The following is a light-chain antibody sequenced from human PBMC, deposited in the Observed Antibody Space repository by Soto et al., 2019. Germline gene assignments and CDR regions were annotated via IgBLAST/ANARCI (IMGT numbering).Light chain of an antibody. V-gene: IGKV3-20*01. CDR3: QQYGSSPVT. CDR2: DAS. J-gene: IGKJ1*01. Sequence: EIVLTQSPGTLSLSPGERAILSCRATQSVSRSYLAWYQQKPGQAPRLLIYDASTRATGIPDRFSGSESGTDFTLTISRLEPEDFAVYYCQQYGSSPVTFGQGTKVEIK. CDR1: QSVSRSY.